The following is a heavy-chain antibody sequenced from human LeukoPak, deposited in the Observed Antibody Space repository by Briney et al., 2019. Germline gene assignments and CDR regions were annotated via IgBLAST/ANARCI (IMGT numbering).Heavy chain of an antibody. D-gene: IGHD6-13*01. CDR1: GYTFTDYG. J-gene: IGHJ3*02. Sequence: ASVKVSCKPSGYTFTDYGISWVRPAPGLGLEWMGWISAYNGNTNYAQKVQGRVTMTTDTSPSTAYMELRSLRFDDTAVYYCARDQSVRLLQTSSTYFKHVFAIWGEGSMVTVSS. CDR3: ARDQSVRLLQTSSTYFKHVFAI. CDR2: ISAYNGNT. V-gene: IGHV1-18*01.